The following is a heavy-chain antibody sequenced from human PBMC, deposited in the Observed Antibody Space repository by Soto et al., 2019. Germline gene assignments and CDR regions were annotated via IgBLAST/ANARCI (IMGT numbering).Heavy chain of an antibody. Sequence: SETLSLTCAVYGGSFSGYYWSWIRQPPGKGLEWIGEINHSGSTNYNPSLKSRVTMSVDTSKSQFSLKLNSVTAADTAMYYCARYGRLQQRPSWFDPWGQGTLVTVSS. CDR2: INHSGST. CDR1: GGSFSGYY. CDR3: ARYGRLQQRPSWFDP. J-gene: IGHJ5*02. D-gene: IGHD6-13*01. V-gene: IGHV4-34*01.